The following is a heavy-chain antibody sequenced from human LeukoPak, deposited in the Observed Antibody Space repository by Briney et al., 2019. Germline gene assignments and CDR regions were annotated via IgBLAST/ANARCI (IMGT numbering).Heavy chain of an antibody. CDR3: ARHYPPDYTFDC. V-gene: IGHV4-59*08. D-gene: IGHD4-11*01. Sequence: ASETLSLTCTVSGASISSYYWSWIRQAPGKGLEWIGYISYSGSTNYNPPLKSRVTISVDTSKNQFSLKLTSVTAADTAVYFCARHYPPDYTFDCWGQGTLVTVSS. J-gene: IGHJ4*02. CDR1: GASISSYY. CDR2: ISYSGST.